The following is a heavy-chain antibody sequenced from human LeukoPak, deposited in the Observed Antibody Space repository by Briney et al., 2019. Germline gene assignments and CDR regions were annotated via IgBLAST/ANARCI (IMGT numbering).Heavy chain of an antibody. CDR1: GFTFSSYA. Sequence: PGRSLRLSCAASGFTFSSYAMHWVRQAPGKGLEWVAVIWYDGSNKYYADSVKGRFTISRDNSKNTLYLQMNSLRAEDTAVYYCARGSSAVDPWGQGTLVTVSS. CDR3: ARGSSAVDP. V-gene: IGHV3-33*08. D-gene: IGHD6-6*01. CDR2: IWYDGSNK. J-gene: IGHJ5*02.